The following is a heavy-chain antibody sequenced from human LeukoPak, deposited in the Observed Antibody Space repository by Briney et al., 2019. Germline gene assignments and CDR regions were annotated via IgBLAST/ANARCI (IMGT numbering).Heavy chain of an antibody. CDR2: IYYSGST. CDR3: ARSMVRGVMVYYYYYMDV. J-gene: IGHJ6*03. D-gene: IGHD3-10*01. Sequence: IPSETLSLTCTVSGGSISSYYWNWIRQPPGKGLEWIGYIYYSGSTNYNPSLKSRVTISVDTSKNQFSLRLSSVTAADTAVYYCARSMVRGVMVYYYYYMDVWGKGTTVTVSS. CDR1: GGSISSYY. V-gene: IGHV4-59*01.